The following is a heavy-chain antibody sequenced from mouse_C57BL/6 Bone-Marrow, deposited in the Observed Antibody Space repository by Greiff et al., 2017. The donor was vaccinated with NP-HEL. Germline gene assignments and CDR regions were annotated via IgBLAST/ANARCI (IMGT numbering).Heavy chain of an antibody. J-gene: IGHJ1*03. CDR1: GFTISDYG. CDR2: ISSGSSTI. CDR3: ARLSIDWYFDV. D-gene: IGHD2-10*02. Sequence: EVKLVESGGGLVKPGGSLKLSCAASGFTISDYGMHWARQAPEKGLAWVAYISSGSSTIYYADNGKGGLTIFRDNAMDTLFLQMTSLRSEDTAMEYCARLSIDWYFDVWGTGTAVTVSS. V-gene: IGHV5-17*01.